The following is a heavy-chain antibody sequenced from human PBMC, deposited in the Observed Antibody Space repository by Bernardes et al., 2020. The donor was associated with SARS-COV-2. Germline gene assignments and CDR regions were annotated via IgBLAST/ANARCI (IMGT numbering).Heavy chain of an antibody. CDR2: INPNSGDT. V-gene: IGHV1-2*04. Sequence: ASVKVSCEASGDTLTGYYMHWVRQAPGQGLEWMGWINPNSGDTKYAQKFQGWVTMTRDTSISTAYMEVTRLRSDDTAIYYCARDRGVYRSYRSGNYLIGDGMDVWGQGTTVTVS. CDR1: GDTLTGYY. J-gene: IGHJ6*02. D-gene: IGHD3-10*01. CDR3: ARDRGVYRSYRSGNYLIGDGMDV.